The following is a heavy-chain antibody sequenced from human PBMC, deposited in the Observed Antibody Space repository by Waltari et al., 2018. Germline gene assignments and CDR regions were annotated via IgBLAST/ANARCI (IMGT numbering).Heavy chain of an antibody. Sequence: QLQLQESGPGLVKPSETLSLTCTVSGGSISSSSYYWGWIRQPPGKGLEWIGSIYYSGSTYYNPSLKGRVTISVDTSKNQFSLKLSSVTAADTAVYYCARGRTTVTNYFDYWGQGTLVTVSS. J-gene: IGHJ4*02. CDR1: GGSISSSSYY. V-gene: IGHV4-39*07. D-gene: IGHD4-4*01. CDR2: IYYSGST. CDR3: ARGRTTVTNYFDY.